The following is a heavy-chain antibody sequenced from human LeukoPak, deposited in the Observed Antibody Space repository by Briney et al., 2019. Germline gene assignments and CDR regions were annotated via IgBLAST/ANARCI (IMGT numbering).Heavy chain of an antibody. Sequence: GGSLRLSCAASGFTFSGYGMHWVRQAPGKGLEWVAFIRYDGNNKYYTDSVKGRFTISGDNSKNTLYLQMNSLRADDTAVYYCAKDGGDYMYDYWGQGTLVTVSS. V-gene: IGHV3-30*02. CDR2: IRYDGNNK. CDR1: GFTFSGYG. J-gene: IGHJ4*02. D-gene: IGHD4-17*01. CDR3: AKDGGDYMYDY.